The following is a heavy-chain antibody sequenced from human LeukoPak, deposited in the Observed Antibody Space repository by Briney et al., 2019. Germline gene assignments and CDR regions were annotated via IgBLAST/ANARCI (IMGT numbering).Heavy chain of an antibody. Sequence: GGSLRLSCAASGFTVSSNHMSWVRQAPGKGLEWVSVIYSGGSTYYADSVKGRFTISRDNSKNTLYLQMNSLRAEDTAVYYCAKGNRDYDFWSGSPLWGQGTLVTVSS. D-gene: IGHD3-3*01. CDR1: GFTVSSNH. CDR2: IYSGGST. CDR3: AKGNRDYDFWSGSPL. J-gene: IGHJ4*02. V-gene: IGHV3-66*01.